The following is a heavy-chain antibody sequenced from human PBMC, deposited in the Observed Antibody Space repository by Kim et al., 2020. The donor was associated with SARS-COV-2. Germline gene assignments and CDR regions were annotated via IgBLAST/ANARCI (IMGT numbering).Heavy chain of an antibody. J-gene: IGHJ4*02. D-gene: IGHD1-1*01. V-gene: IGHV4-59*01. CDR3: LRGVFNFVFVN. CDR2: IHYSGTT. CDR1: GASMISYY. Sequence: SETLSLTCTVSGASMISYYLSWIRQSPGKGLEWIGYIHYSGTTNYNPSLDTRVTISMDQPPNQSSLQLTSITAADPALYYFLRGVFNFVFVNLGQGLLVT.